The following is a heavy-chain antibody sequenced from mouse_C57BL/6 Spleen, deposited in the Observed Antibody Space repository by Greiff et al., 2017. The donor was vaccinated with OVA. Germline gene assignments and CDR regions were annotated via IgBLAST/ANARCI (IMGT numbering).Heavy chain of an antibody. V-gene: IGHV5-9*01. D-gene: IGHD1-1*01. CDR3: ARHGGSSYWGWYFDV. CDR1: GFTFSSYT. CDR2: ISGGGGNT. J-gene: IGHJ1*03. Sequence: EVKLMESGGGLVKPGGSLKLSCAASGFTFSSYTMSWVRQTPEKRLEWVATISGGGGNTYYPDSVKGRFTISRDNAKNTLYLQMSSLRSEDTALYYCARHGGSSYWGWYFDVWGTGTTVTVSS.